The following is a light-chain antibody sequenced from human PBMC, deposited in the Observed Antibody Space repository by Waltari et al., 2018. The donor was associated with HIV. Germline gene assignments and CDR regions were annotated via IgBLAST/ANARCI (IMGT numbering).Light chain of an antibody. J-gene: IGLJ2*01. Sequence: QPALTQPASVSGSPGQSITISCTGTSIDVGSFNLVSWYQHHPGKAPKLMIYEVNKRPSRGSYRFAASKAGKTAPLTISGLHAGDEADYYCGSYAGREMVFGGGTKLTVL. CDR3: GSYAGREMV. V-gene: IGLV2-23*02. CDR2: EVN. CDR1: SIDVGSFNL.